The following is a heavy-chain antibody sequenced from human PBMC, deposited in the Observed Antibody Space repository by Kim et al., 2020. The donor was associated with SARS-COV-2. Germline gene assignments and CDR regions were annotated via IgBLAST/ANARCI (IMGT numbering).Heavy chain of an antibody. Sequence: YCADAVKGRFTISRDNAKNSLYLQMNSLRAEDTAVYYCARTGDYSNYVVHWGQGTLVTVSS. J-gene: IGHJ4*02. D-gene: IGHD4-4*01. CDR3: ARTGDYSNYVVH. V-gene: IGHV3-11*01.